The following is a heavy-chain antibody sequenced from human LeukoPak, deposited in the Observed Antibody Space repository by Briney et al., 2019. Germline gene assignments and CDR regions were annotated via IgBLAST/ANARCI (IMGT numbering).Heavy chain of an antibody. CDR3: ARGEAGDYDFWSGYHYYYYMDV. D-gene: IGHD3-3*01. CDR1: GYTFTSYD. V-gene: IGHV1-8*03. Sequence: GASVKVSCKASGYTFTSYDINWVRQATGQGLEWMGWMNPNSGNTGYAQKFQGRVTITRNTSISTAYMELSSLRSEDTAVYYCARGEAGDYDFWSGYHYYYYMDVWGKGTTVTVSS. J-gene: IGHJ6*03. CDR2: MNPNSGNT.